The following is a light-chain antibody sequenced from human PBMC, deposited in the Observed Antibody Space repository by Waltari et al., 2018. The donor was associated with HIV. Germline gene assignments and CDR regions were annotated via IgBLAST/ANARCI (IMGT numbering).Light chain of an antibody. Sequence: QSALSQPASVSGSPGQSITISCTGTSSDVGAYDFVSWYQQYPGKAPKLIIFDVYKRPSGVSPRFSASKSGHTASLTISGLQAADEADYYCSSYSNTATLDVFGTGTKVTVL. CDR1: SSDVGAYDF. V-gene: IGLV2-14*03. CDR2: DVY. CDR3: SSYSNTATLDV. J-gene: IGLJ1*01.